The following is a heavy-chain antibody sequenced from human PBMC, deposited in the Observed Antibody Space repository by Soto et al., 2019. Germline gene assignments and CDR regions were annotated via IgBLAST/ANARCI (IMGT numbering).Heavy chain of an antibody. Sequence: QVQLVESGGGVVQPGRSLRLSCAASGFTFSGNAMHWVRQAPGKGLEWVAVISYDGRNKYFADSVKGRFTISRDNPKNXLYLQMNSLRGEDSAVYYCARDQVGSTDRSYGMDVWGQGTTVTVSS. CDR1: GFTFSGNA. V-gene: IGHV3-30*04. D-gene: IGHD1-26*01. CDR2: ISYDGRNK. J-gene: IGHJ6*02. CDR3: ARDQVGSTDRSYGMDV.